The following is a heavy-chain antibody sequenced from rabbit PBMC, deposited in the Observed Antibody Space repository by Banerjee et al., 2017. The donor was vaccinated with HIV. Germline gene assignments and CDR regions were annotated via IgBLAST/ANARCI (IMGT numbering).Heavy chain of an antibody. CDR3: ARGVTMTMVTFDF. J-gene: IGHJ4*01. CDR2: IANGDGST. Sequence: QEQLEESGGDLVKPEGSLTLTCTASGFSFSSIYYMCWVRQAPGKGLEWIGCIANGDGSTYYASWVKGRFTISKTSSTTVTLQMTSLTAADTATYFCARGVTMTMVTFDFWGPGTLVTVS. D-gene: IGHD2-1*01. CDR1: GFSFSSIYY. V-gene: IGHV1S45*01.